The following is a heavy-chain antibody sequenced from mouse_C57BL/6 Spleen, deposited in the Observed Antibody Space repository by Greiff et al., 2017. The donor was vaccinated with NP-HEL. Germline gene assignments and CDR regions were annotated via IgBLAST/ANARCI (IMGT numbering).Heavy chain of an antibody. CDR1: GYTFTSYW. CDR3: ARCPDGYYYAMDY. CDR2: IDPTDSNT. J-gene: IGHJ4*01. Sequence: VQLQQPGAELVKPGASVKLSCKASGYTFTSYWMQWVKQRPGQGLEWIGEIDPTDSNTNYNQKFKGKATLTVDTSTSTAYMQLSSLTSEDSAVYYCARCPDGYYYAMDYWGQGTSVTVSS. V-gene: IGHV1-50*01. D-gene: IGHD2-3*01.